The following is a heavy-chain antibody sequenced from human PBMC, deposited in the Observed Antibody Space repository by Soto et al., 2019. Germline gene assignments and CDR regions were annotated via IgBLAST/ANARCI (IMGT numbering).Heavy chain of an antibody. CDR3: ARETGQVRGRYFDS. J-gene: IGHJ4*02. CDR1: GDTFSSYT. V-gene: IGHV1-69*12. CDR2: IIPIFATA. Sequence: QVQRVQSGAEVKKPATSVKVSCKASGDTFSSYTISWVRQAPGQGLEWMGGIIPIFATANYAQQFQGRITISADLSTNTAHMELSSLRSDDTAVYYCARETGQVRGRYFDSWGQGTLVTVSS. D-gene: IGHD3-10*01.